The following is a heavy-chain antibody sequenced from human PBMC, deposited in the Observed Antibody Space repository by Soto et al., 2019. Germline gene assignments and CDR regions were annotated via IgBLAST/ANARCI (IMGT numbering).Heavy chain of an antibody. J-gene: IGHJ6*02. CDR3: ARRGAGFGESMDV. V-gene: IGHV5-10-1*01. D-gene: IGHD3-10*01. CDR1: EYSFTSYW. Sequence: PGASLTISCQVSEYSFTSYWINWVRQIPGKGREWMGRIDPLDSQTTYSPSVQGHVTISTDNSISTAYLHLSSLKAWDTAMYYCARRGAGFGESMDVWGQGTTVTVS. CDR2: IDPLDSQT.